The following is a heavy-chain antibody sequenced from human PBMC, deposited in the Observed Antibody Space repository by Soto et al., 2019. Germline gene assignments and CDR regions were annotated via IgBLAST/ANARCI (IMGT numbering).Heavy chain of an antibody. Sequence: SETLSLTCTVSGGSISSGDYYWSWIRQPPGKGLEWIGYIYYSGSTYYNPSLKSRVTISVDTSKNQFSLKLSSVTAADTAVYYCASDWADYYDSSEPSWGQGTLVTVSS. D-gene: IGHD3-22*01. CDR2: IYYSGST. V-gene: IGHV4-30-4*01. J-gene: IGHJ5*02. CDR1: GGSISSGDYY. CDR3: ASDWADYYDSSEPS.